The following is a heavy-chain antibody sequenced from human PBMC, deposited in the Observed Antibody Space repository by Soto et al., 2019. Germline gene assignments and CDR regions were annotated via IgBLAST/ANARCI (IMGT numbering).Heavy chain of an antibody. CDR1: GFTFSSYW. J-gene: IGHJ5*02. V-gene: IGHV3-7*01. D-gene: IGHD3-16*02. CDR2: IKQDGSEK. Sequence: EVQLVESGGGLVQPGGSLRLSCAASGFTFSSYWMSWVRQAPGKGLEWVANIKQDGSEKYYVDSVKGRVTISRDNAKNSLYLQMTSPRAGDTAVYYCARHVGYYDCVWGSYRGTFDPWGQGTLVTVSS. CDR3: ARHVGYYDCVWGSYRGTFDP.